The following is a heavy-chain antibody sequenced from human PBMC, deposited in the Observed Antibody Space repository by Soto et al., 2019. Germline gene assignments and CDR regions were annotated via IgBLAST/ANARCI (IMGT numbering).Heavy chain of an antibody. Sequence: QLQLQESGPGLVKPSETLSLTCTVSGGSISSSSYYWGWIRQPPGKGLEWIGSNYYSGSTYYNPSPKMRVTITGDTSKNQFSLKLSSVTAADTAGYYCARHTPAIAISDHWGQGTLVTVSS. V-gene: IGHV4-39*01. CDR2: NYYSGST. CDR1: GGSISSSSYY. D-gene: IGHD2-15*01. J-gene: IGHJ4*02. CDR3: ARHTPAIAISDH.